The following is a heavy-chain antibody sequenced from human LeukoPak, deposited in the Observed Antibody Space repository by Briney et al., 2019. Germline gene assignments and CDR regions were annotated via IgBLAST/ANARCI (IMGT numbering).Heavy chain of an antibody. CDR2: INHSGST. J-gene: IGHJ4*02. CDR1: GGSFSGYY. D-gene: IGHD2/OR15-2a*01. V-gene: IGHV4-34*01. CDR3: ARVRGDGNNPYDY. Sequence: SETLSLTCAVYGGSFSGYYWSWIRHPPGKGLELIGEINHSGSTNYNPSLKSRVTISVDTSKNQFSLKLSSVTAADTAVYYCARVRGDGNNPYDYWGQGTLVTVSS.